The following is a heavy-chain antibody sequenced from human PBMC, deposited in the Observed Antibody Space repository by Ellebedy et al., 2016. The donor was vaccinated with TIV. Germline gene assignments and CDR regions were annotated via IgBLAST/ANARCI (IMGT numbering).Heavy chain of an antibody. J-gene: IGHJ2*01. CDR3: ARPNDSSGYYYALYWYFDL. V-gene: IGHV4-39*01. CDR2: IYYSGST. CDR1: GGSISSSSYY. Sequence: MPSETLSLTCTVSGGSISSSSYYWGWIRQPPGKGLEWIGSIYYSGSTYYNPSLKSRVTISVDTSKNQFSLKLSSVTAADTAVYYCARPNDSSGYYYALYWYFDLWGRGTLVTVSS. D-gene: IGHD3-22*01.